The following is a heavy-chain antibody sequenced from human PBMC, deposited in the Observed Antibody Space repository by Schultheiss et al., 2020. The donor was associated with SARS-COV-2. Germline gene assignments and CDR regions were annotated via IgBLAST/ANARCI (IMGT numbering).Heavy chain of an antibody. J-gene: IGHJ6*02. CDR1: GFTFSSYA. Sequence: GGSLRLSCAASGFTFSSYAMSWVRQAPGKGLEWVSAISGSGGSTYYAESVKGRFTISRDNAKNSLYLQMNSLRAEDTAVYYCTRDPSYADYYYGMDVWGQGTTVTVSS. D-gene: IGHD3-16*01. CDR2: ISGSGGST. V-gene: IGHV3-23*01. CDR3: TRDPSYADYYYGMDV.